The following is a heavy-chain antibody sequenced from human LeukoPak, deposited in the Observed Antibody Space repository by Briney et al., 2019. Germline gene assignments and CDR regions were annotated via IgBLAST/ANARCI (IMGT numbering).Heavy chain of an antibody. D-gene: IGHD6-6*01. CDR1: GYSFTGYW. V-gene: IGHV5-51*01. J-gene: IGHJ4*02. CDR3: ARRSTIAPRHPLDY. CDR2: IYPGDSDT. Sequence: GESLKISCKGSGYSFTGYWIGLVRPMPGKGLEWMGIIYPGDSDTRYSPSFQGQVTISADKSISTAYLQWSSLKASDTAMYYCARRSTIAPRHPLDYWGQGTLVTVSS.